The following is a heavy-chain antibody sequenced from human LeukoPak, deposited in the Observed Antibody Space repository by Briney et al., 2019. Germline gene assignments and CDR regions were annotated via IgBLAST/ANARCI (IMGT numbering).Heavy chain of an antibody. CDR3: ARGEAVQGSSWPFDY. CDR2: ISSSSSYI. D-gene: IGHD6-13*01. J-gene: IGHJ4*02. CDR1: GFTFSSYS. Sequence: PGGSLRLSCAASGFTFSSYSMNWVRQAPGKGLEWVSSISSSSSYIYYADSVKGRFTISRDNAKNSLYLQMNSLRAEDTAVYYCARGEAVQGSSWPFDYWGQGTLVTVSS. V-gene: IGHV3-21*01.